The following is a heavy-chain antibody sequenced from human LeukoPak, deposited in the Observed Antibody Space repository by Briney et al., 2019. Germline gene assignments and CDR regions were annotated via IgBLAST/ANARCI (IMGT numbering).Heavy chain of an antibody. V-gene: IGHV3-30-3*01. CDR2: ISHDGSND. CDR1: GFTFSSYA. CDR3: ARDPRRYNHDSSGYYYNY. D-gene: IGHD3-22*01. Sequence: GGSLRLSCAASGFTFSSYAMYWVRQAPGKGLEWVAVISHDGSNDYYADSVKGRFTISRDNSKNTLYLQINSLRAEDTAVYYCARDPRRYNHDSSGYYYNYWGQGTLVTVSS. J-gene: IGHJ4*02.